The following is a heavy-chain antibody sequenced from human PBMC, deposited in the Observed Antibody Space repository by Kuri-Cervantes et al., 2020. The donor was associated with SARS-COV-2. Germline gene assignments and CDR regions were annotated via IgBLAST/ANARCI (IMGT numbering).Heavy chain of an antibody. J-gene: IGHJ6*03. Sequence: ASVKVSCKASGYTFTSYYINWVRQATGQGLEGMGWMNPNTGNTGYAQKFQGRVTMTKITSISTAYKQLSSLRSEDTDVYYFSSAPTWGSSNYNYYYMDVWGKGTTVTVSS. D-gene: IGHD6-6*01. V-gene: IGHV1-8*02. CDR3: SSAPTWGSSNYNYYYMDV. CDR1: GYTFTSYY. CDR2: MNPNTGNT.